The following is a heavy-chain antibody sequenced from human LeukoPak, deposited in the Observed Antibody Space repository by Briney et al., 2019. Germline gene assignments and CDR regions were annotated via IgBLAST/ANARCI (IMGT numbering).Heavy chain of an antibody. Sequence: GGSLRLSCAASGFTFSSYSMNWVRQAPGKGLEWVSIIYSDGSTYYTDSVKGRFTISRDTSKNTLFLQMNGLRAEDTAVYYCARIYSGSHYSWGQGTLVTISP. V-gene: IGHV3-53*01. D-gene: IGHD1-26*01. CDR1: GFTFSSYS. CDR3: ARIYSGSHYS. CDR2: IYSDGST. J-gene: IGHJ4*02.